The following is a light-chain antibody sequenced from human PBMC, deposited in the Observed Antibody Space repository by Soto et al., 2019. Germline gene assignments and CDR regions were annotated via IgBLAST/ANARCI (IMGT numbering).Light chain of an antibody. V-gene: IGLV1-40*01. CDR2: SNS. J-gene: IGLJ2*01. CDR3: QSYDRSLSASI. Sequence: QSVLTQPPSVSGAPGQRVTISCTGSSSNIGAGYNVHWYQQLPGTAPKLLIYSNSVRPSGVPDRISGSRSDTSASLAITGLQAEDEADYYCQSYDRSLSASIFGGGTKVTVL. CDR1: SSNIGAGYN.